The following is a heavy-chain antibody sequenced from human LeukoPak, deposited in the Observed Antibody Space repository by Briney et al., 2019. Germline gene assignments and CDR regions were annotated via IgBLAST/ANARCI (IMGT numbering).Heavy chain of an antibody. CDR3: ARAGGYCSGGSCYRGYSWFDP. J-gene: IGHJ5*02. V-gene: IGHV3-33*01. CDR1: GFTFSSSG. Sequence: GGFLRLSCAASGFTFSSSGMHWVRQAPGKGLEWVAVILYNGSKYYADSVKGRFTISRDNSKNTLYLQMSSLRVEDTAVYYCARAGGYCSGGSCYRGYSWFDPWGQGTLVTVSS. D-gene: IGHD2-15*01. CDR2: ILYNGSK.